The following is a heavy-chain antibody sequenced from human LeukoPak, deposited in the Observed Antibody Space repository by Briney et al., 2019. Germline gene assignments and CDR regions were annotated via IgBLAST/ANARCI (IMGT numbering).Heavy chain of an antibody. CDR2: IYTSGST. D-gene: IGHD3-22*01. CDR3: ARVNYSDSSGRPFDS. V-gene: IGHV4-61*02. J-gene: IGHJ4*02. Sequence: PSQTLSLTCTVSGGSISSGSYYWTWIRQPAGKGLEWIGRIYTSGSTNYNPSLKSRVTIPMDTSKNPFSLILSSVTAADTAVYYCARVNYSDSSGRPFDSWGQGTLVTVSS. CDR1: GGSISSGSYY.